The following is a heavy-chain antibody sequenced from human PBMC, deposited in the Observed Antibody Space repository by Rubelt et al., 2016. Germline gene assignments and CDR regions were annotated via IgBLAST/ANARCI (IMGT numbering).Heavy chain of an antibody. D-gene: IGHD1-26*01. V-gene: IGHV3-23*01. J-gene: IGHJ4*02. CDR1: GFTFSSYA. CDR3: AKVGGGRVGAFDY. CDR2: ISGSGGSP. Sequence: EVQLLESGGGLVQPGGSLRLSCAASGFTFSSYAMSWVRQAPGKGLEWVSAISGSGGSPYYAESVKGRCTISRDNSKNTLYLQMNSLRAEDTAVYYCAKVGGGRVGAFDYWGQGTLVTVSS.